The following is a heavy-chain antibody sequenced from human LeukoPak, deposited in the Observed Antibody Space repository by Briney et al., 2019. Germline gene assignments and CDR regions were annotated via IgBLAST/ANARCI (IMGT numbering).Heavy chain of an antibody. J-gene: IGHJ4*02. V-gene: IGHV3-48*03. D-gene: IGHD5-18*01. CDR2: ISSSGSTI. CDR3: ARDREYSYGYPKPFDY. CDR1: GFTFSSYE. Sequence: GGSLRLSCAASGFTFSSYEMNWVRQAPGKGLEWVSYISSSGSTIYYADSVKGRFTISRDNAKNSLYLQMNSLRAEDTAVYYCARDREYSYGYPKPFDYWGQGTLVTVSS.